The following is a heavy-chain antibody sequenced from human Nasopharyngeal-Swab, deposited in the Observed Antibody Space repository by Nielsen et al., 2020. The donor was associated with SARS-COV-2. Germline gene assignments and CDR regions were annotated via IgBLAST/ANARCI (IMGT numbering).Heavy chain of an antibody. J-gene: IGHJ5*02. CDR2: ISHNSGT. CDR3: AKEGATGWFDP. CDR1: GVSITSQY. V-gene: IGHV4-59*11. Sequence: GSLRLSCTVSGVSITSQYWSWIRQPPGKGLEWIGYISHNSGTSYNPSLKSRVTMFMDTSKNQFSLRLRSVTAADTAVYYCAKEGATGWFDPWGQGTL.